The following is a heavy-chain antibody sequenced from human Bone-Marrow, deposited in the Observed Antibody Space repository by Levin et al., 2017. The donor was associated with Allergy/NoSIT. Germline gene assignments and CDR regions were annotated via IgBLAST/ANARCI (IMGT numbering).Heavy chain of an antibody. CDR2: IYYSGST. D-gene: IGHD5-24*01. J-gene: IGHJ4*02. V-gene: IGHV4-31*03. Sequence: SQTLSLTCTVSGGSISSGGYHWSWIRQHAGKGLEWIGYIYYSGSTYYNPSLKSRAMISLDTSKNQFSLKVTSATAADAAVYYCAREDGSTFDYWGQGTLVTVSS. CDR1: GGSISSGGYH. CDR3: AREDGSTFDY.